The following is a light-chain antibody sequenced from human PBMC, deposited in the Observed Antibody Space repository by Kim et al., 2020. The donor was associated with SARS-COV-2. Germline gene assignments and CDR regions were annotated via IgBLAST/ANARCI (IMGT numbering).Light chain of an antibody. J-gene: IGKJ2*01. Sequence: SPGESATRYCRASQSVSSNYLAWYQQKPGQAPRLLIYAASSRATGIPDRFSGSGYQTDFTLTINGLEPEDFALYYCQQYGTSTGYTFGQGTKLEI. CDR2: AAS. V-gene: IGKV3-20*01. CDR1: QSVSSNY. CDR3: QQYGTSTGYT.